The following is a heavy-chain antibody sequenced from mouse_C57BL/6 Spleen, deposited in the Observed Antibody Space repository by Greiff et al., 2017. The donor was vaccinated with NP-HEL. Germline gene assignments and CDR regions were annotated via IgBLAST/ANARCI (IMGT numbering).Heavy chain of an antibody. CDR3: ARYDGYFYYFDY. CDR1: GYAFTNYL. D-gene: IGHD2-3*01. Sequence: VKLMESGAELVRPGTSVKVSCKASGYAFTNYLIEWVKQRPGQGLEWIGVINPGSGGTNYNEKFKGKATLTADKSPSTAYMQLSSLTSEDSAVYFCARYDGYFYYFDYWGQGTTLTVSS. V-gene: IGHV1-54*01. J-gene: IGHJ2*01. CDR2: INPGSGGT.